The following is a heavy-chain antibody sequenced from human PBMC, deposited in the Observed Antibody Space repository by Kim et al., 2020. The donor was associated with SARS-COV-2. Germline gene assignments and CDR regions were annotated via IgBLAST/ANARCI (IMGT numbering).Heavy chain of an antibody. J-gene: IGHJ4*02. CDR2: VRTKTEGETT. CDR1: DLHLRDRI. Sequence: GGSLRLSCTTSDLHLRDRIMNWVRQAPGKGLEWICHVRTKTEGETTQYAASVEGRVTISRDDSKSIAYLQIGSLSSDDTAVYYCRPGHWGADWGRGTLVTVSS. CDR3: RPGHWGAD. V-gene: IGHV3-49*04. D-gene: IGHD7-27*01.